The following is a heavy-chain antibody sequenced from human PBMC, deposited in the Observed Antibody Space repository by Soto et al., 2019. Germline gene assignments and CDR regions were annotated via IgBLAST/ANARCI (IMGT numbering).Heavy chain of an antibody. CDR1: GGSISSANW. J-gene: IGHJ6*02. CDR3: ARLSFSYGVDV. CDR2: IYHGGST. Sequence: ILSLTCAVSGGSISSANWWTWVRQPPGKGLEWIGEIYHGGSTSYNPSLKSRVTLSLDKFKNHFSLNLTSVTAADTAVYYCARLSFSYGVDVWGQGTTVTVSS. V-gene: IGHV4-4*02.